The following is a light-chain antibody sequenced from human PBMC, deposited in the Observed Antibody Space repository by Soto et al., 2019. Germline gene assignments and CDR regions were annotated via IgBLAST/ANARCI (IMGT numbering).Light chain of an antibody. V-gene: IGKV1-39*01. Sequence: DIPMTQSPSSLSASVGDRVTITCRASQTITSYLNWYQHKPVEAPRLLVYAASSLQSGVPSRFSASGSGTDFTLTISSLQPEDFAIYYCQQAYGAPPWTFGQGTKVELK. CDR1: QTITSY. CDR2: AAS. CDR3: QQAYGAPPWT. J-gene: IGKJ1*01.